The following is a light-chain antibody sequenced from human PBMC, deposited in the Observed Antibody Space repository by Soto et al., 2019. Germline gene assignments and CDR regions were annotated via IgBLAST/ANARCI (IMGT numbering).Light chain of an antibody. Sequence: DIVMPQSPLSLPVTPGEPASISCRSSRSLLLRDGYTYLDWYLQKPGQSPQLLIYLTSIRASGVPDRFSGSGSGTDFTLRISRVEAEDVGVYYCMQTLKFWTFGQGTKVDI. V-gene: IGKV2-28*01. CDR1: RSLLLRDGYTY. CDR2: LTS. J-gene: IGKJ1*01. CDR3: MQTLKFWT.